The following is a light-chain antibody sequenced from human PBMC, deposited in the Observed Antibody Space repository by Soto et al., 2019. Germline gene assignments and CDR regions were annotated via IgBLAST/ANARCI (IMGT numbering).Light chain of an antibody. CDR1: SSNIGSNY. CDR3: AAWDDSLSGVV. J-gene: IGLJ2*01. CDR2: RNS. Sequence: QSVLTQPPSASGTPRQRVTISCSGSSSNIGSNYVYWYQQLPGTVPQLLIYRNSERPSGVPDRFSGSKSGTSASLAISGLRSEDEADYYCAAWDDSLSGVVFGGGTQLTVL. V-gene: IGLV1-47*01.